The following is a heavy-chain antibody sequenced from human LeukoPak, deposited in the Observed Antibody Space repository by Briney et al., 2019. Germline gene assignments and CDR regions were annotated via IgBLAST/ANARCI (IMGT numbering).Heavy chain of an antibody. J-gene: IGHJ6*02. D-gene: IGHD1-26*01. V-gene: IGHV3-23*01. Sequence: GGSLRLSCAASGFTFSSYAMSWVRQAPGKGLERVSGISGRSDSIYYADSVEGRFTISRDYSKSTVDLQMNSLRAEDTAVYYCAREKWERHHCGVDVWGQGTTVTVSS. CDR1: GFTFSSYA. CDR3: AREKWERHHCGVDV. CDR2: ISGRSDSI.